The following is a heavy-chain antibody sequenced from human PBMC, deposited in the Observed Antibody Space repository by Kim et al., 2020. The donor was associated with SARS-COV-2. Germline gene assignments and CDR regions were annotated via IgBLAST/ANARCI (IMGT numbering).Heavy chain of an antibody. CDR1: GFTFSSTS. Sequence: GGSLRLSCAASGFTFSSTSMNWVRQAPGKGLEWVSYISSSSSTIYYADSVKGRFTISRDNAKNSLFLQMNSLRAEDTAVYYCARDCGDDCYSHFDYWGQGTLVTVSS. CDR3: ARDCGDDCYSHFDY. V-gene: IGHV3-48*04. J-gene: IGHJ4*02. D-gene: IGHD2-21*02. CDR2: ISSSSSTI.